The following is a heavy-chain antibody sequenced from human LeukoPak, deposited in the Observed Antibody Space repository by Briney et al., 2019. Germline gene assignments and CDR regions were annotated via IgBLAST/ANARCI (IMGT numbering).Heavy chain of an antibody. Sequence: ASVKVSCKASGYTFTSYDINWVRQATGQGLEWMGWMNPNSVNTGYAQKFQGRVTITRNTSISTAYMDLSSLRSDDTAVYYCARRAVASYYYYYMDVWGKGTTVTVSS. CDR2: MNPNSVNT. CDR3: ARRAVASYYYYYMDV. CDR1: GYTFTSYD. V-gene: IGHV1-8*03. J-gene: IGHJ6*03. D-gene: IGHD6-19*01.